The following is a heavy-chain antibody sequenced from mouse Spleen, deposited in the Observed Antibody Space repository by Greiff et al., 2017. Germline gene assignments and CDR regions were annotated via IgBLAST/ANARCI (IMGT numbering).Heavy chain of an antibody. V-gene: IGHV14-3*02. D-gene: IGHD2-1*01. Sequence: EVQLQQSGAELVKPGASVKLSCTASGFNIKDTYMHWVKQRPEQGLEWIGRIDPANGNTKYDPKFQGKATITADTSSNTAYLQLSSLTSEDTAVYYCAADGNYDAMDYWGQGTSVTVSS. CDR3: AADGNYDAMDY. CDR1: GFNIKDTY. CDR2: IDPANGNT. J-gene: IGHJ4*01.